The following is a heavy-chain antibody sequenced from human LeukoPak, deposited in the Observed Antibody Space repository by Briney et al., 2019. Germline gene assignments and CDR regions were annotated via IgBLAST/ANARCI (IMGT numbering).Heavy chain of an antibody. CDR1: GFTFSSYA. J-gene: IGHJ6*02. Sequence: TGGSLRLSCAASGFTFSSYALSWVRQAPGKGLEWVSTISGSGASTYYADSVKGRFTISRDNSKNTLYLQMDSLRAEDTAVYYCASGRGRRMDVWGQGTTVTVSS. CDR3: ASGRGRRMDV. V-gene: IGHV3-23*01. D-gene: IGHD1-1*01. CDR2: ISGSGAST.